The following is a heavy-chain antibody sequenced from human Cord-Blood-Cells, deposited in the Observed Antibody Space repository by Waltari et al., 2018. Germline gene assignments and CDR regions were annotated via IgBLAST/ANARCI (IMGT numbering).Heavy chain of an antibody. J-gene: IGHJ6*03. CDR3: ASRGGAAPTMDV. CDR2: IYYSGST. V-gene: IGHV4-39*01. Sequence: QLQLQESGPGLVKPSETLSLTCTVSGGSISSSSYYWGWIRQPPGKGLEWIGSIYYSGSTYYNPTLMSRVTRSVDTSKNQFSLKLSSVTAADTAVYYCASRGGAAPTMDVWGKGTTVTVSS. D-gene: IGHD6-6*01. CDR1: GGSISSSSYY.